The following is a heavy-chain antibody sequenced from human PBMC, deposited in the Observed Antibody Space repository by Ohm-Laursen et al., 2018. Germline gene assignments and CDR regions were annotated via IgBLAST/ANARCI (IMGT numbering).Heavy chain of an antibody. CDR2: IYYSGST. J-gene: IGHJ2*01. V-gene: IGHV4-59*07. CDR3: ARGTYYDFWSGYFYWYFDL. Sequence: SDTLSLTWTVSGGSISSYYWSWIRQPPGKGLEWIGYIYYSGSTNYNPSLKSRVTISVDTSKNQFSLKLSSVTAADTAVYYCARGTYYDFWSGYFYWYFDLWGRGTLVTVSS. CDR1: GGSISSYY. D-gene: IGHD3-3*01.